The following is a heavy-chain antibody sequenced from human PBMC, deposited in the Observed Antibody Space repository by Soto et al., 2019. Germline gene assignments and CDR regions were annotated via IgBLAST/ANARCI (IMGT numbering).Heavy chain of an antibody. Sequence: GASVKVSCKASGYTFTSYYMHWVRQAPGQGLEWMGIINPSGGSTSYAQKFQGRVTMTRDTSTSTVYMELSSLRSEDTAVYYCARDREAKTVYSSNFYYYYYGMDVWGQGTTVTVSS. CDR1: GYTFTSYY. V-gene: IGHV1-46*01. CDR3: ARDREAKTVYSSNFYYYYYGMDV. CDR2: INPSGGST. J-gene: IGHJ6*02. D-gene: IGHD5-18*01.